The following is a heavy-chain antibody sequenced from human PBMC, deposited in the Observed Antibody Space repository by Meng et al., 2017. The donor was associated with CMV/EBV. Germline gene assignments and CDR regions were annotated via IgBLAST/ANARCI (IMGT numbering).Heavy chain of an antibody. CDR2: IIPILGIA. V-gene: IGHV1-69*10. D-gene: IGHD2-2*01. CDR1: GGTSSSYA. CDR3: AIQLGYCSSTSCERDFDY. Sequence: SAKVFCKASGGTSSSYAISWVRQAPGQGLEWMGGIIPILGIANYAQKFQGRVTITADKSTSTAYMELSSLRSEDTAVYYCAIQLGYCSSTSCERDFDYWGQGTLVTVSS. J-gene: IGHJ4*02.